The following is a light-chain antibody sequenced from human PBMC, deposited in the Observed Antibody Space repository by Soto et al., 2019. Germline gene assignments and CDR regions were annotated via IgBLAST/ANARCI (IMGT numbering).Light chain of an antibody. CDR2: GAS. V-gene: IGKV3-15*01. CDR1: QSISGT. CDR3: QKYNNWPPWT. J-gene: IGKJ1*01. Sequence: EIVMTQSPATLSVSPGGRATLSCRASQSISGTLAWYQQKPGQAPRLLIYGASTRATGIPARFSGSGSGTEFTLTISSLQSEDFAVYYCQKYNNWPPWTFGQGTKVDIK.